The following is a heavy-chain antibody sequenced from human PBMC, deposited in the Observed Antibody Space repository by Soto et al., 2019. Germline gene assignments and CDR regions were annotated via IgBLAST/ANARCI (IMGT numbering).Heavy chain of an antibody. CDR2: MYNTGST. CDR1: GGSISGYY. CDR3: ARGPGTMAKIDY. V-gene: IGHV4-59*12. Sequence: PSETLSLTCTVSGGSISGYYWSWIRQPPGKGLEWIGYMYNTGSTYYNPSFKSRVTISVDTSKNQFSLKLSSVTAADTAVYYCARGPGTMAKIDYWGQGTLVTVSS. J-gene: IGHJ4*02. D-gene: IGHD3-10*01.